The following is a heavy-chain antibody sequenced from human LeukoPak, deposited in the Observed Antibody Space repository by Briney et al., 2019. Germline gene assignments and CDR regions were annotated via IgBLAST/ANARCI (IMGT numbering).Heavy chain of an antibody. CDR3: AKDRAASGTGSYYYMDV. CDR1: GLTFSTYA. D-gene: IGHD6-13*01. CDR2: ISGSGGST. Sequence: GGSLRLSCAASGLTFSTYAMSWVRQAPRKGLEWVSGISGSGGSTYYADSVKGRFTISRDNSKNTLYLQTSGLRAAAQAIYYCAKDRAASGTGSYYYMDVWGKGTTVTVSS. J-gene: IGHJ6*03. V-gene: IGHV3-23*01.